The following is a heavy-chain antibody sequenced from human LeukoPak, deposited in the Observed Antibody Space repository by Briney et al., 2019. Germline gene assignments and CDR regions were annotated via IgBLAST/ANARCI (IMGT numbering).Heavy chain of an antibody. D-gene: IGHD3-22*01. J-gene: IGHJ4*02. V-gene: IGHV4-59*01. CDR2: IYYSGST. Sequence: PSETLSLTCTVSGGSISSYYWSWIRQPPGKGLEWIGYIYYSGSTNYNPSLKSRVTISVDTPKNQFSLKLSSVTAADTAVYYCASLGDDSSGYYPYFDYWGQGTLVTVSS. CDR1: GGSISSYY. CDR3: ASLGDDSSGYYPYFDY.